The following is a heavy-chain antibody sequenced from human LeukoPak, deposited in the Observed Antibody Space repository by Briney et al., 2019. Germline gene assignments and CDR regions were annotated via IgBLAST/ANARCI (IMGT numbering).Heavy chain of an antibody. V-gene: IGHV4-39*07. CDR2: IFYSGST. D-gene: IGHD3-22*01. CDR1: GGSISTSNYY. Sequence: SETLSLTCTVSGGSISTSNYYWGWIRQPPGKGLEWIGNIFYSGSTYYSPSVKSRVTISLDTSRNQFSLKLNSVTAADTAVYYCARDPGFYDSSGFFDYWGQGTLVTVSS. CDR3: ARDPGFYDSSGFFDY. J-gene: IGHJ4*02.